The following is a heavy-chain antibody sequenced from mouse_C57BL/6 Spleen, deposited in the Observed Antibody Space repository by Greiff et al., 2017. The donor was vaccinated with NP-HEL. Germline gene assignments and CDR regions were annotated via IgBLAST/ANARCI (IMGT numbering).Heavy chain of an antibody. CDR3: ARVRITTDGYFDV. V-gene: IGHV5-17*01. D-gene: IGHD1-1*01. CDR1: GFTFSDYG. J-gene: IGHJ1*03. CDR2: ISSGSSTI. Sequence: EVQRVESGGGLVKPGGSLKLSCAASGFTFSDYGMHWVRQAPEKGLEWVAYISSGSSTIYYADTVKGRFTLSRDTAKNTLFLQRTSLRSEDTAMYYCARVRITTDGYFDVWGTGTTVTVSS.